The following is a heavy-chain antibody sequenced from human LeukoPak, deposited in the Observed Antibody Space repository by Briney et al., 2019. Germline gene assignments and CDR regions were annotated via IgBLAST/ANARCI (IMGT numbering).Heavy chain of an antibody. D-gene: IGHD6-19*01. CDR2: ISGSGGST. J-gene: IGHJ4*02. V-gene: IGHV3-23*01. CDR1: GFTFSSYA. CDR3: AKCIAVAEDGFDY. Sequence: GGSLRLSCAASGFTFSSYAMGWVRQAPGKGLEWVSAISGSGGSTYYADSVKGRFTISRDNSKNTLYLQMNSLRAEDTAVYYCAKCIAVAEDGFDYWGQGTLVTVSS.